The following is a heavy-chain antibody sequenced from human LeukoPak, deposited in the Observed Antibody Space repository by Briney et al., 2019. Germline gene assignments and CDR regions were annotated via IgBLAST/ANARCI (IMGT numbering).Heavy chain of an antibody. D-gene: IGHD3-3*01. CDR1: GFTFSSYS. CDR3: ARETIFGVVMDY. J-gene: IGHJ4*02. CDR2: ISSSSYI. Sequence: GGSLRLSCAASGFTFSSYSMNWVRQAPGKGLEWVSSISSSSYIYYADSVKGRFTISRDNAKNSLYLQMNSLRAEDTAVYYCARETIFGVVMDYWGQGTLVTVSS. V-gene: IGHV3-21*01.